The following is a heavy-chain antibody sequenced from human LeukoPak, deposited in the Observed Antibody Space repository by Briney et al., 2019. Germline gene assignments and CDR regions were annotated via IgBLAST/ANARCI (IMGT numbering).Heavy chain of an antibody. V-gene: IGHV3-23*01. CDR1: GFTFSSYA. CDR3: AKDTSIGKYCTNGVCSPFDY. J-gene: IGHJ4*02. D-gene: IGHD2-8*01. CDR2: ISDSGDYT. Sequence: GGSLTLSCAGSGFTFSSYAMSWVRQAPGQGLEWVSVISDSGDYTSYANSVRGRFTISRDNSRNTLYLQMISLSTEDTAVYYCAKDTSIGKYCTNGVCSPFDYWGQGTLVTVSS.